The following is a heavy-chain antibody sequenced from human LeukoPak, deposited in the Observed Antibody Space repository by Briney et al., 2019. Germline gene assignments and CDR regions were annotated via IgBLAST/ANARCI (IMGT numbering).Heavy chain of an antibody. CDR1: RFTFSTYA. Sequence: GGSLRLSCAASRFTFSTYAMHWVRQAPGKGLEWVAVIWYDGSNKYYADSVKGRFTISRDNSQSTQYLQMNSLRAEDTAVYYCAKEIGARGTFDFWGQGTLVTVSS. CDR3: AKEIGARGTFDF. CDR2: IWYDGSNK. V-gene: IGHV3-33*06. J-gene: IGHJ4*02. D-gene: IGHD3-10*01.